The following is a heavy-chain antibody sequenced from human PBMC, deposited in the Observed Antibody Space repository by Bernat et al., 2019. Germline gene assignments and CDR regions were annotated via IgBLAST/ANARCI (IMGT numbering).Heavy chain of an antibody. CDR2: IIPILGIA. Sequence: QVQLVQSGAEVKKPGSSVKVSCKASGGTFSSYAISWVRQAPGQGLEWMGRIIPILGIATYAQEFHGRVTITGDKSTSTAYIGLSSLRSEDTAVYYCASRPKLVRGVQPEDDYWGQGTLVTVSS. D-gene: IGHD3-10*02. V-gene: IGHV1-69*04. CDR1: GGTFSSYA. CDR3: ASRPKLVRGVQPEDDY. J-gene: IGHJ4*02.